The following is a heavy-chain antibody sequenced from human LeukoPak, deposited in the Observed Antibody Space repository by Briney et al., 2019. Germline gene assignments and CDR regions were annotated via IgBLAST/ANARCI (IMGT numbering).Heavy chain of an antibody. V-gene: IGHV3-30-3*01. D-gene: IGHD6-19*01. Sequence: GGSLRLSCAASGFTFSSYAMHWVRQAPGKGLEWVAVISYDGSNKYYADSVKGQFTISRDNAKNSVYLQMDSLRGEDAAVYYCVRDGGVDRLGVAVTDGFDPWGQGTLVSVSS. J-gene: IGHJ5*02. CDR3: VRDGGVDRLGVAVTDGFDP. CDR1: GFTFSSYA. CDR2: ISYDGSNK.